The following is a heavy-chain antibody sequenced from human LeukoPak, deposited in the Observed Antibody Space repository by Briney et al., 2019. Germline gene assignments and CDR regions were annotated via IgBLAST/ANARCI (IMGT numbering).Heavy chain of an antibody. Sequence: GGSLRLSCAASGFTFIKYSMTWVRQAPGKGLEWVSAITGSGAFTDYADSVKGRFTISRDNSKNTLYLQMNSLRAEDTAVYYCARAIKAVAGTFHRDYYFDYWGQGTLVTVSS. CDR1: GFTFIKYS. CDR3: ARAIKAVAGTFHRDYYFDY. J-gene: IGHJ4*02. V-gene: IGHV3-23*01. D-gene: IGHD6-19*01. CDR2: ITGSGAFT.